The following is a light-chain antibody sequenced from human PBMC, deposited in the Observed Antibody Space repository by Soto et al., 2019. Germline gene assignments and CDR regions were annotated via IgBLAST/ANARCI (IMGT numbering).Light chain of an antibody. CDR1: RGDIGTYNL. V-gene: IGLV2-23*02. CDR2: EVN. CDR3: CSFAGSSTGV. Sequence: QSDLTQRASVSGSPGQSIAFSCTGTRGDIGTYNLVSWYQQHPGKAPKLMISEVNKRPSGVSDRFSGSKSGDTASLTISGLRTEDEADYYCCSFAGSSTGVFGTGTKVTVL. J-gene: IGLJ1*01.